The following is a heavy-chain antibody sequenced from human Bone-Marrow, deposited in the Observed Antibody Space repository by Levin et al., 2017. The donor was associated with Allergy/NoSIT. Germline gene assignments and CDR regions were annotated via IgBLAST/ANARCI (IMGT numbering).Heavy chain of an antibody. CDR1: GASISDYY. CDR3: ATELTGDAAFDI. D-gene: IGHD7-27*01. CDR2: IYYSGTT. V-gene: IGHV4-59*01. J-gene: IGHJ3*02. Sequence: SETLSLTCTVSGASISDYYWSWIRQPPGKGLEWIGDIYYSGTTNYNPSLKSRVSTSVDTSRNQFPLRLNSVTATDTAVYFCATELTGDAAFDIWGQGTMVTVSS.